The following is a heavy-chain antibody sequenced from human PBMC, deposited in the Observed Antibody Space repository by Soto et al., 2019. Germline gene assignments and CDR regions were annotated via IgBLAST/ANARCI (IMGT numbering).Heavy chain of an antibody. V-gene: IGHV1-46*01. Sequence: QVQLVQSGAEVKKPGASVKVSCKASGYTFTSYYMHWVRQAPGQGLEWMGIIKPSGGSTTYAQKFQGRFTMTRDTATSTGYMELSSLRSEDTAVYYCARVGGYSYGGVDYWGQGTLVTVSS. CDR3: ARVGGYSYGGVDY. J-gene: IGHJ4*02. CDR1: GYTFTSYY. CDR2: IKPSGGST. D-gene: IGHD5-18*01.